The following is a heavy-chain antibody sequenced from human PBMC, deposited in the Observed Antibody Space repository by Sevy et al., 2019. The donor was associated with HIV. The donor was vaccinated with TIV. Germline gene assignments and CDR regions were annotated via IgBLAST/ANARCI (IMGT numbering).Heavy chain of an antibody. D-gene: IGHD3-16*01. CDR1: GGSISSGGYY. CDR3: AREITRGAFDI. CDR2: IYYSGST. Sequence: SETLSLTCTVSGGSISSGGYYWNWIRQHPGKGLEWIGYIYYSGSTYYNPSLKSRVTISVDPSKNQFSLKLSSVTAADTAVYYCAREITRGAFDIWGQGTMVTVSS. J-gene: IGHJ3*02. V-gene: IGHV4-31*03.